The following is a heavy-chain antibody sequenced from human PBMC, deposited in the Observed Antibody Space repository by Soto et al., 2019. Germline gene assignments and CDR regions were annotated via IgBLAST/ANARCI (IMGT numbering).Heavy chain of an antibody. CDR3: AKDNPVTYCSSTSCYNAY. CDR1: GLPFSSYA. J-gene: IGHJ4*02. D-gene: IGHD2-2*02. Sequence: GGSLSLSCAASGLPFSSYALSWVRQAPGKGLEWVSVISGSGGSTYYADSVKGRFTISRDNSKNTLYLQMNSLRAEDTAVYYCAKDNPVTYCSSTSCYNAYWGQGTLVTVSS. CDR2: ISGSGGST. V-gene: IGHV3-23*01.